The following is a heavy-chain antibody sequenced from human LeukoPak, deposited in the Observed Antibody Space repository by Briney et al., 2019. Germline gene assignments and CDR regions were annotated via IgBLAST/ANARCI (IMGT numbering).Heavy chain of an antibody. CDR2: IYYSGST. Sequence: ASQTLSLTCTVSGGSISSGDYYWSWIRQPPGKGLEWIGYIYYSGSTYYNPSLKSRFTISVDTSKNQFSLKLSSVTAADTAVYYCARGQYYYDSSGYYTSDMYYFDYWGQGTLVTVSS. D-gene: IGHD3-22*01. CDR3: ARGQYYYDSSGYYTSDMYYFDY. V-gene: IGHV4-30-4*01. CDR1: GGSISSGDYY. J-gene: IGHJ4*02.